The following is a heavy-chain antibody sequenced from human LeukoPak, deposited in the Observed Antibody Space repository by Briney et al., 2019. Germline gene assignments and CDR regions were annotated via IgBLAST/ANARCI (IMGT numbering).Heavy chain of an antibody. CDR1: VGSFSGYY. Sequence: SETLSLTCAVYVGSFSGYYWSWIRQPPGKGLEWIGEIHHSGSTNYNPSLKSRVTISVDTSKNQFSLKLNSVTAADTAIYYCARDGAVDILTGYGAFYIWGQGTVVIVS. V-gene: IGHV4-34*01. CDR3: ARDGAVDILTGYGAFYI. CDR2: IHHSGST. D-gene: IGHD3-9*01. J-gene: IGHJ3*02.